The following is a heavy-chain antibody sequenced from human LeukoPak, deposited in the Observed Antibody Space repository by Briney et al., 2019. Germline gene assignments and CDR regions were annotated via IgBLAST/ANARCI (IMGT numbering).Heavy chain of an antibody. CDR3: ARGGPSPWSGWYRDYFDY. D-gene: IGHD6-19*01. V-gene: IGHV1-69*13. CDR1: GGTFSSYA. Sequence: SVKVSCKASGGTFSSYAISWVRQAPGQGLEWMGGIIPIFGTASYAQKFQGRVTITADESTSTAYMELSSLRSEDTAVYYCARGGPSPWSGWYRDYFDYWGQGTLVTVSS. J-gene: IGHJ4*02. CDR2: IIPIFGTA.